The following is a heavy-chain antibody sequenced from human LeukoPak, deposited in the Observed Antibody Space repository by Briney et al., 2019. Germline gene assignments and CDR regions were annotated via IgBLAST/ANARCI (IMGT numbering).Heavy chain of an antibody. D-gene: IGHD3-22*01. CDR2: ISASGGST. V-gene: IGHV3-23*01. CDR3: VKVGGSGYYPDI. J-gene: IGHJ3*02. CDR1: GFTFSSYA. Sequence: TGGSLRLSCAASGFTFSSYAMSWVRQAPEKGLEWVSAISASGGSTYHADSVRGRFTISRDNPKNTVNLQMNSLRAEDTAVYYCVKVGGSGYYPDIWGQGTMVTVSS.